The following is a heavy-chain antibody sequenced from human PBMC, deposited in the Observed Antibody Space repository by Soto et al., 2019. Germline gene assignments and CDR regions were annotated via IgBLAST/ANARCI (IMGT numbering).Heavy chain of an antibody. CDR1: GFTFSSYA. D-gene: IGHD2-21*01. V-gene: IGHV3-64*01. CDR2: ITSNGGNT. CDR3: ARRIPFGYGMDV. J-gene: IGHJ6*02. Sequence: EVQLVESGGGLVQPGGSLRLSCAASGFTFSSYAMNWVRQAPGKGLEYVSVITSNGGNTDYASFVKGRFTISRDNSKNTLYLQMGSLRAEDMAVYYCARRIPFGYGMDVWGQGTTVTVSS.